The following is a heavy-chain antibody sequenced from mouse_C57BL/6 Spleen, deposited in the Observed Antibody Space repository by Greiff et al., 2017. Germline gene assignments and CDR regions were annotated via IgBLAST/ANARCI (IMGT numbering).Heavy chain of an antibody. CDR3: AVTGYFDY. Sequence: VQLQQPGAELVKPGASVKLSCKASGYTFTSYWMQWVKQRPGQGLEWIGEIDPSDSYTNYNQKFKGKATLTVDTSSSTAYMRLSSLTSEDSAVYYCAVTGYFDYWGQGTTLTVSS. CDR1: GYTFTSYW. CDR2: IDPSDSYT. V-gene: IGHV1-50*01. J-gene: IGHJ2*01.